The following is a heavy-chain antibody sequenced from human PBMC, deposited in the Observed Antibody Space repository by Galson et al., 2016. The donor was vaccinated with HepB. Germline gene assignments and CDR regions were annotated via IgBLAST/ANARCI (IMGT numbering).Heavy chain of an antibody. J-gene: IGHJ3*02. CDR3: ARGRYGSDGFDI. CDR1: GFTFSTYG. Sequence: SLRLSCAVSGFTFSTYGMHWVRQAPGKGLEWVAIVWHDGTLKYYAKSVKGRFTISRDNSKNLLFLQMNSLRGEDTAVYHRARGRYGSDGFDIWGQGTMVTVSS. D-gene: IGHD3-10*01. V-gene: IGHV3-33*01. CDR2: VWHDGTLK.